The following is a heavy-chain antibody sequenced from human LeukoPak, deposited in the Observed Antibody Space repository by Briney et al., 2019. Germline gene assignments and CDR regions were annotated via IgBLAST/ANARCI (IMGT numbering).Heavy chain of an antibody. CDR3: ARVGHGQWLVRAVYKWFDP. CDR2: ISSSSSYI. Sequence: GGSLRLSCAASGFTFSSYSMNWVRQAPGKGLEWVSTISSSSSYIYYADSVKGRFTISRDNAKNSLYLQMNSLRAEDTAVYYCARVGHGQWLVRAVYKWFDPWGQGTLVTVSS. V-gene: IGHV3-21*01. J-gene: IGHJ5*02. CDR1: GFTFSSYS. D-gene: IGHD6-19*01.